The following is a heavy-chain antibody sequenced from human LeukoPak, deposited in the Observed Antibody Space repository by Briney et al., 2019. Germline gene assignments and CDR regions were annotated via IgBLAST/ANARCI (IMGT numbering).Heavy chain of an antibody. CDR1: GFSFTTYW. CDR2: INQDETEK. V-gene: IGHV3-7*01. J-gene: IGHJ4*02. D-gene: IGHD5-12*01. Sequence: PGGSLRLSCAASGFSFTTYWMSWVRQTPGKGLEWVANINQDETEKYYVDSVKGRFTISRDNAKNSLSLQMNSLRAEDTAIYYCARGDAYSGYEGYFDYWGQGTLVTVSS. CDR3: ARGDAYSGYEGYFDY.